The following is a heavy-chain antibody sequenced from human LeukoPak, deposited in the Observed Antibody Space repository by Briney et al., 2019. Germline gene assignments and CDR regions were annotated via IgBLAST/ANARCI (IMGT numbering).Heavy chain of an antibody. CDR2: ISYDGSNK. CDR3: AREAAVAGTWWFDP. J-gene: IGHJ5*02. Sequence: RGSLRLSCAASGFTFSSYAMHWVRQAPGKGLEWVAVISYDGSNKYYADSVKGRFTISRDNSKNTLYLQMNSLRAEDTAVHYCAREAAVAGTWWFDPWGQGTLVTVSS. V-gene: IGHV3-30-3*01. CDR1: GFTFSSYA. D-gene: IGHD6-19*01.